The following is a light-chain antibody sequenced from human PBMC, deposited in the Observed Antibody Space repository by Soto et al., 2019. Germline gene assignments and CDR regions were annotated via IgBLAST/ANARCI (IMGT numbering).Light chain of an antibody. CDR3: QQYNDWPRT. Sequence: EVVMTQSPVTLSVSPGESATLSCRASQSVDGYLAWYQQKPGQAPRLLIYGASTRATGIPARFSGSGSGTEFTLTISSLQSEDFAVYYCQQYNDWPRTFGQGTKVDI. CDR1: QSVDGY. V-gene: IGKV3-15*01. J-gene: IGKJ1*01. CDR2: GAS.